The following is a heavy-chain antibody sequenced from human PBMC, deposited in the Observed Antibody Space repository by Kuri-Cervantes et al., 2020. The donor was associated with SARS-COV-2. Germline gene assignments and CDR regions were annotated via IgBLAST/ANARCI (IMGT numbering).Heavy chain of an antibody. D-gene: IGHD5-12*01. CDR3: AKDFVGDIVAITSGEYSVY. J-gene: IGHJ4*02. Sequence: GESLKISCAASGFTFSSYGMHWVRQAPGKGLEWVAFIRYDGSNKYYADSVKGRFTISRDNSKNTLYLQMNSLRAEDTAVYYCAKDFVGDIVAITSGEYSVYLGQGTLVTVSS. V-gene: IGHV3-30*02. CDR2: IRYDGSNK. CDR1: GFTFSSYG.